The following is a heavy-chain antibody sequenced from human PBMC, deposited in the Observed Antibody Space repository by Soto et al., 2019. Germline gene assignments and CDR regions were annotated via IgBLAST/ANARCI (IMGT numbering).Heavy chain of an antibody. D-gene: IGHD4-4*01. Sequence: ASVKVSCKASGYTFTSYGISWVRQAPGQGLEWMGWISAYNGNTNYAQKHQGRVTMTTDTSTSTAYMELRSLRSDDTAVYYCARDDSNSSKKGYYYYYMDVWGKGTTDTVSS. CDR1: GYTFTSYG. J-gene: IGHJ6*03. V-gene: IGHV1-18*01. CDR2: ISAYNGNT. CDR3: ARDDSNSSKKGYYYYYMDV.